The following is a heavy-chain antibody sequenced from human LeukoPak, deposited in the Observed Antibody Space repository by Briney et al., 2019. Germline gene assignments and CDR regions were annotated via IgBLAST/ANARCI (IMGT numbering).Heavy chain of an antibody. J-gene: IGHJ4*02. CDR1: GFTFSRYW. V-gene: IGHV3-7*01. Sequence: GGSLRLSCVVSGFTFSRYWMTWVRQAPGKGLEWEDNIGQDGSQKYYVDSVKGRFTISRGNAKNSLYLQMNSLRAEDTAVYYCARGLSYGDSPHDYWGQGTLVTVSS. CDR2: IGQDGSQK. D-gene: IGHD4-17*01. CDR3: ARGLSYGDSPHDY.